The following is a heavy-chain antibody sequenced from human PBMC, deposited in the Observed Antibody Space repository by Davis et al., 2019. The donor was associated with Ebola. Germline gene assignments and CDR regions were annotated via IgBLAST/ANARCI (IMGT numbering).Heavy chain of an antibody. Sequence: PGGSLRLSCAASGFTVSSNYMTWVRQAPGKGLEWVSLLYGGGTTYYADSVKGRFTISRDDSKNTLFLQMNSLRVEDTAVYYCAEGGTNNFLGANWGQGTLVTVSS. CDR1: GFTVSSNY. V-gene: IGHV3-53*01. CDR3: AEGGTNNFLGAN. D-gene: IGHD2-8*01. J-gene: IGHJ4*02. CDR2: LYGGGTT.